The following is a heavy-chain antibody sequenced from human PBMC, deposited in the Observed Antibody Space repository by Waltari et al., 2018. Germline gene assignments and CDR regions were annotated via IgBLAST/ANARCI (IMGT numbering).Heavy chain of an antibody. J-gene: IGHJ4*02. CDR1: GYIFTGHH. CDR3: ARDYGRRFDS. D-gene: IGHD4-17*01. CDR2: ISPNSGGT. V-gene: IGHV1-2*02. Sequence: QVQLGQSGAEVKTPGASVTVPCKTSGYIFTGHHLHWVRQAPGQGLEWMGWISPNSGGTHYSQKFQDRVTITRDTSISTAYMELSSLRFDDTAVYYCARDYGRRFDSWGQGTLVTVSS.